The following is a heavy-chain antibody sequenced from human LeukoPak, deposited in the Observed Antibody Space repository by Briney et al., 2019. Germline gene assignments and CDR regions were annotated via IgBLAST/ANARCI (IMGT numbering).Heavy chain of an antibody. J-gene: IGHJ4*02. Sequence: GGSLRLSCAASEFTFSSYAMSWVRQAPGKGLEWVSAIRGSGGSTYYADSVNGRFTISRDNSKNTLYLQMDSLKTEDTAVYYCTRAPLGYCSGGSCYPYYFDYWGQGTLVTVSS. CDR2: IRGSGGST. CDR1: EFTFSSYA. V-gene: IGHV3-23*01. D-gene: IGHD2-15*01. CDR3: TRAPLGYCSGGSCYPYYFDY.